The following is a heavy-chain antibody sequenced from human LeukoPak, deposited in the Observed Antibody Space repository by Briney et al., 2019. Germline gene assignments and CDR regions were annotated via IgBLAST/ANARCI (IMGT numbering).Heavy chain of an antibody. Sequence: GGSLRLSCAVSGFTFSSDWMIWVRQAPGKGLEWVANINPDGSEKNYVDSVRGRFTISRDNSKNTLYLQMNSLRAEDTAVYYCARAYYDFWSGYFSPLTTYAFDIWGQGTMVTVSS. V-gene: IGHV3-7*01. CDR3: ARAYYDFWSGYFSPLTTYAFDI. J-gene: IGHJ3*02. CDR1: GFTFSSDW. D-gene: IGHD3-3*01. CDR2: INPDGSEK.